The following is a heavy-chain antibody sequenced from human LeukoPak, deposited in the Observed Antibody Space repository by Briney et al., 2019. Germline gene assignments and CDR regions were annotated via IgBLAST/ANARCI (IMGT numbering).Heavy chain of an antibody. V-gene: IGHV4-59*01. D-gene: IGHD6-19*01. CDR3: ARVSTGWYHYFDS. Sequence: KASETLSLTCTVSGDSIYGYYWSWIRQPPGKGLEWIGYVYFSGSTTYNPSLKSRIHISINTSKNQFSLKLDSVTPADAAVYYCARVSTGWYHYFDSWGQGTLVTVSS. J-gene: IGHJ4*02. CDR1: GDSIYGYY. CDR2: VYFSGST.